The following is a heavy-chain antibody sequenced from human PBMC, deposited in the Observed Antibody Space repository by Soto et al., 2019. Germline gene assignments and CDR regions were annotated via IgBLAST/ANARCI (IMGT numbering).Heavy chain of an antibody. CDR3: ARDVTIFGLWRSYRMDV. Sequence: SQTLSLTCAISGDSVSSNSAAWNWIRKSPSRGLEWLGRTYYRSKWYNDYAVSVKSRITINPDTSKNQFSLQLNSVTPEDTAVYYCARDVTIFGLWRSYRMDVSGQRTTV. J-gene: IGHJ6*02. V-gene: IGHV6-1*01. D-gene: IGHD3-3*01. CDR2: TYYRSKWYN. CDR1: GDSVSSNSAA.